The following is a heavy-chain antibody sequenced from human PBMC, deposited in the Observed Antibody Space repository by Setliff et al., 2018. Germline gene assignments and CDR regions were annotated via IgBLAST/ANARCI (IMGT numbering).Heavy chain of an antibody. D-gene: IGHD2-21*01. V-gene: IGHV3-23*01. CDR2: INVGGTNT. Sequence: PGGSLRLSCAASGFTFSSFAMSWVRQAPGKRLEWVSIINVGGTNTYYRDSVKGRFTISRDNSKNTLFLQMNSLRADDTAVYYCGRAGGGHIVVATFDFDIWGQGTKVTVSS. CDR3: GRAGGGHIVVATFDFDI. CDR1: GFTFSSFA. J-gene: IGHJ3*02.